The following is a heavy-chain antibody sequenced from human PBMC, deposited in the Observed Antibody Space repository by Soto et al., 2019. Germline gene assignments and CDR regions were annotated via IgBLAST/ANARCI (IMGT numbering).Heavy chain of an antibody. J-gene: IGHJ4*01. D-gene: IGHD1-1*01. Sequence: GGSLRLTCLASGFTFDSCCINWVRQAPWKGLEWVVGVSPHAAKTYYADSVRGRFTISRDDSRKTVSLDMNSLRGEDSAVYYFETEGAQTTWDFDYWGQGTVATVSS. CDR1: GFTFDSCC. V-gene: IGHV3-23*01. CDR3: ETEGAQTTWDFDY. CDR2: VSPHAAKT.